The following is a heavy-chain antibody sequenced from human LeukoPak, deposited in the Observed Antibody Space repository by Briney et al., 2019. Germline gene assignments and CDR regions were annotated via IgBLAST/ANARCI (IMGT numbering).Heavy chain of an antibody. CDR2: ISWDGGST. CDR3: AKGGIVGATTSYYYYYMDV. D-gene: IGHD1-26*01. V-gene: IGHV3-43D*03. Sequence: GGSLRLSCAASGFTFDDYAMHWVRQAPGKGPEWVSLISWDGGSTYYADSVKGRFTISRDNSKNSLYLQMNSLRAEDTALYYCAKGGIVGATTSYYYYYMDVWGKGTTVTVSS. J-gene: IGHJ6*03. CDR1: GFTFDDYA.